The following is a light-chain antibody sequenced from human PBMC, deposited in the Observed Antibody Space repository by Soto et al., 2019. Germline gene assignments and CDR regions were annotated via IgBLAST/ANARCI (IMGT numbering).Light chain of an antibody. Sequence: EIVMTQSPATLSVSPGERATLSRRASQSVSSDLAWYQQKPGQAPRLLIYGASTRATGIPARFSGSGSGTEFILTIRSLQSEDFAVYYCQQYNNWPQTFVQGTKLEIK. CDR1: QSVSSD. CDR3: QQYNNWPQT. CDR2: GAS. J-gene: IGKJ2*01. V-gene: IGKV3-15*01.